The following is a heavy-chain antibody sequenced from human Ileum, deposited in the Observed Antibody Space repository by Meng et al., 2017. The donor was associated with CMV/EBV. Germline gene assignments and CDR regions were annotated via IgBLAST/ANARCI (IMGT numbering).Heavy chain of an antibody. J-gene: IGHJ6*02. CDR3: AGGGNSNGIYYYYYGMDV. Sequence: SSVTVSRMASGGTFSRYAISWVRQAPGQGLEWMGGIIPILGIANYAQKFQGRVTITADKSTSTAYMELSSLRSEDTAVYYCAGGGNSNGIYYYYYGMDVWGQGTTVTVSS. D-gene: IGHD4-23*01. V-gene: IGHV1-69*10. CDR1: GGTFSRYA. CDR2: IIPILGIA.